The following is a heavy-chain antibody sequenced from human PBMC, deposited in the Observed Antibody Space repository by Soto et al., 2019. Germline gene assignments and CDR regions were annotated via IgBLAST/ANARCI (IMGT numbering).Heavy chain of an antibody. CDR2: ISGSGDST. V-gene: IGHV3-23*01. Sequence: PGGSLRLSCAASGFTFSSYAMSWVRQAPGKGLEWVSGISGSGDSTYYADSVKGRFTISRDNSKNTLYLQMNSLRAEDTAVYYWARPYSGSYLSVRSTPTILDYWGQGTLVTVSS. J-gene: IGHJ4*02. D-gene: IGHD1-26*01. CDR3: ARPYSGSYLSVRSTPTILDY. CDR1: GFTFSSYA.